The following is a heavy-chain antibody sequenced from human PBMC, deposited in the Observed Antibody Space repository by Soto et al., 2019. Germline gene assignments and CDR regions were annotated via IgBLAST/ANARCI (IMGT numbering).Heavy chain of an antibody. CDR3: ARGAVTGTSLFDY. V-gene: IGHV3-48*03. Sequence: GGSLRLSCAASRFTFSSYEMNWVRQAPGKGLEWVSYISSSGRTIYYGDSVKGRFTISRDNAKNSLYLQMDSLRHEDTAVYYCARGAVTGTSLFDYWGLGTLVTVSS. CDR2: ISSSGRTI. D-gene: IGHD6-19*01. CDR1: RFTFSSYE. J-gene: IGHJ4*02.